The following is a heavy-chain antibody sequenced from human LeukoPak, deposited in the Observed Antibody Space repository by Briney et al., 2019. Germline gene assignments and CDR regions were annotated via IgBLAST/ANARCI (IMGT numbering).Heavy chain of an antibody. CDR2: ISTTGGTT. J-gene: IGHJ4*02. D-gene: IGHD3-22*01. V-gene: IGHV3-23*01. Sequence: PGGSLRLSCAASGFTFDDYGMSWVRQAPGKGLEWVSAISTTGGTTYYADSVRGRFTISRDNSRNTLYLQMNSLRAEDTAVYYCAKDQSIRYYYDSSGYFPFDYWGQGTLVTVSS. CDR3: AKDQSIRYYYDSSGYFPFDY. CDR1: GFTFDDYG.